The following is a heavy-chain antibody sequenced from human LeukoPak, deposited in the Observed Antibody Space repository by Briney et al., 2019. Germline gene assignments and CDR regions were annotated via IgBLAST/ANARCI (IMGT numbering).Heavy chain of an antibody. J-gene: IGHJ6*02. V-gene: IGHV3-23*01. CDR1: GFTFSSYA. Sequence: GGSLRLSCAASGFTFSSYAMSWVRQAPGKGLEWVSAISGSGGSTYYADSVKGRFTISRDNSKNTLYLQMNSLRAEDTAVYYCAKDSSGWLYYYYYGMDVWGQGTMVTVSS. CDR2: ISGSGGST. CDR3: AKDSSGWLYYYYYGMDV. D-gene: IGHD6-19*01.